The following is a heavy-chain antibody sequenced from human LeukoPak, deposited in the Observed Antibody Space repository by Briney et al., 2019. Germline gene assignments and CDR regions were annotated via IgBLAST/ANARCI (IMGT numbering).Heavy chain of an antibody. CDR3: AREIGGSGSYYTFTEHNDY. Sequence: GGSLRLSCAASGFTFSSYSMNWVRRAPGKGLEWVSSISSSSSYIYYADSVKGRFTISRDNAKNSLYLQMNSLRAEDTAVYYCAREIGGSGSYYTFTEHNDYWGQGTLVTVSS. D-gene: IGHD3-10*01. CDR1: GFTFSSYS. CDR2: ISSSSSYI. V-gene: IGHV3-21*01. J-gene: IGHJ4*02.